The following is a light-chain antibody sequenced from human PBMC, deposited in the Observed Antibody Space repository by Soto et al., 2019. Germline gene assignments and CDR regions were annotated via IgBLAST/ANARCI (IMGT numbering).Light chain of an antibody. V-gene: IGLV2-14*01. CDR1: SLDIGVYNF. J-gene: IGLJ1*01. Sequence: QSALTQPASVSWSPGQSITLSCTGTSLDIGVYNFVSWYHQHPGKAPKLMIYEVSNRPSGVSDRFSGSNSGNTASLTISGLQAQDEADSYCSSFRSGTTLFGTGTKVTGL. CDR3: SSFRSGTTL. CDR2: EVS.